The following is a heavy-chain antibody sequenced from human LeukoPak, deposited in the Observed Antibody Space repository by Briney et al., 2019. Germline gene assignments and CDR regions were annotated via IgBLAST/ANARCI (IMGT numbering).Heavy chain of an antibody. D-gene: IGHD4-17*01. J-gene: IGHJ4*02. CDR3: AKGDYGDYGRFAS. CDR1: GFTFSSYA. Sequence: GGSLRLSCAASGFTFSSYAMSWVRQAPGKGLDWVSAISGSGDRTYYADSVKGRFTISRDNSKNTLYLQMNSLRAEDTAIYFCAKGDYGDYGRFASWGQGTLVTVSS. V-gene: IGHV3-23*01. CDR2: ISGSGDRT.